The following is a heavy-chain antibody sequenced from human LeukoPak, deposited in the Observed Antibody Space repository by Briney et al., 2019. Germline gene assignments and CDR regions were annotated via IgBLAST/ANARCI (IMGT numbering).Heavy chain of an antibody. CDR1: GFTFSSYA. Sequence: GGSLRLSCAASGFTFSSYAMHWVRQAPGKGLEWVAVISYDGSNKYYADSVKGRSTISRDNSKNTLYLQMNSLRAEDTAVYYCASDIVVVPAASDYWGQGTLVTVSS. D-gene: IGHD2-2*01. V-gene: IGHV3-30*04. CDR3: ASDIVVVPAASDY. J-gene: IGHJ4*02. CDR2: ISYDGSNK.